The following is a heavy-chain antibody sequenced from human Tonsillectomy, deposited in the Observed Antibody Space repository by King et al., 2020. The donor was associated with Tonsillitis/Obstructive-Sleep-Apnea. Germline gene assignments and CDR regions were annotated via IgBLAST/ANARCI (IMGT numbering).Heavy chain of an antibody. D-gene: IGHD2-2*01. CDR3: TTNGQYCSSTSCYHFDY. CDR1: GFTFSNAW. J-gene: IGHJ4*02. Sequence: VQLVESGGGLVKPGGSLRLSCAASGFTFSNAWMNWVRQAPAKGLEWVGRIKSKTDGGTTDYAAPVKGRFTISRDDSKNTLYLQMNSLKTEDTAVYYCTTNGQYCSSTSCYHFDYWGQGTLVTVSS. V-gene: IGHV3-15*07. CDR2: IKSKTDGGTT.